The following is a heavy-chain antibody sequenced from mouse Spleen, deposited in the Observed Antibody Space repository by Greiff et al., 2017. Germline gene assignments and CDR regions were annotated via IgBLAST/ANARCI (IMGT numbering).Heavy chain of an antibody. CDR3: ARLGDYLWFAY. D-gene: IGHD2-4*01. CDR1: GFTFSSYA. Sequence: EVMLVESGGGLVKLGGSLKLSCAASGFTFSSYAMSWVRQTPEKRLEWVATISSGGGNTYYPDSVKGRFTISRDNAKNTLYLQMSSLKSEDTAMYYCARLGDYLWFAYWGQGTLVTVSA. V-gene: IGHV5-9*01. J-gene: IGHJ3*01. CDR2: ISSGGGNT.